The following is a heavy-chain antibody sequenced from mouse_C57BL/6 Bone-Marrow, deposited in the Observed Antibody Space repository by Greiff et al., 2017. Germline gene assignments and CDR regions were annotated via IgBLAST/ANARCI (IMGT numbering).Heavy chain of an antibody. D-gene: IGHD1-1*01. J-gene: IGHJ2*01. CDR3: ARCITTVVGGYLDY. CDR1: GYTFTSYW. V-gene: IGHV1-61*01. Sequence: VQLQQPGAELVRPGSSVKLSCKASGYTFTSYWMDWVKQRPGQGLEWIGNIYPSDSETNYNQKFKDKATLTVDKSSSTAYMQLSSLTSEDSAVYYCARCITTVVGGYLDYWGQGTTLTVSS. CDR2: IYPSDSET.